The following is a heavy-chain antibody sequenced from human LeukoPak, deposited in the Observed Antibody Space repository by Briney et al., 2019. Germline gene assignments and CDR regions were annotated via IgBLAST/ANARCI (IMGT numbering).Heavy chain of an antibody. V-gene: IGHV3-13*01. CDR3: AVRIAVPGGFDN. J-gene: IGHJ4*02. CDR2: IGTAGEI. Sequence: TGGSLRLSCAASGFTFSSYDIHWVRQATGKGLEWVSGIGTAGEIYYPGSVKGRFTISRDNARNTLYVQMNSLRAEDTAVYYCAVRIAVPGGFDNWGQGTLVTVSS. CDR1: GFTFSSYD. D-gene: IGHD6-19*01.